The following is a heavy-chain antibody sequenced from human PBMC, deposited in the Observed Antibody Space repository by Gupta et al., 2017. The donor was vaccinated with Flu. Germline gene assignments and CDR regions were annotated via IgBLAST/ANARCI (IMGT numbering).Heavy chain of an antibody. CDR2: MNPNSGNT. D-gene: IGHD3-16*01. CDR3: AKSKGGRGRQSQYYYDYIDV. J-gene: IGHJ6*03. V-gene: IGHV1-8*01. CDR1: GYPFTSSA. Sequence: QVQLVQSGAEVQKPGASVKVSCQAAGYPFTSSAIPWVRQATGQGLEWMGWMNPNSGNTGYAQKFQGRVNMTRNTSISTAYMELSSLRSEDTAVYYCAKSKGGRGRQSQYYYDYIDVWGKGTTVTVS.